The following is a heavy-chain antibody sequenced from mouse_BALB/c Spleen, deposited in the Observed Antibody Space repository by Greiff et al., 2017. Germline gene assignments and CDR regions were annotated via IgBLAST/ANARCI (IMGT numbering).Heavy chain of an antibody. CDR3: ARQRGDGNYVGWYFDV. CDR1: EYEFPSHD. D-gene: IGHD2-1*01. V-gene: IGHV5-2*01. CDR2: INSDGGST. Sequence: DVQLVESGGGLVQPGESLKLSCESNEYEFPSHDMSWVRKTPEKRLELVAAINSDGGSTYYPDTMERRFIISRDNTKKTLYLQMSSLRSEDTALYYCARQRGDGNYVGWYFDVWGAGTTVTVSS. J-gene: IGHJ1*01.